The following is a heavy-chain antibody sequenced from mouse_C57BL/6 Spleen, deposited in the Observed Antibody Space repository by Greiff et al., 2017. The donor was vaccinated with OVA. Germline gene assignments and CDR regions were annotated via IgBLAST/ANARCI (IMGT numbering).Heavy chain of an antibody. CDR2: INPSSGYT. V-gene: IGHV1-4*01. J-gene: IGHJ4*01. D-gene: IGHD4-1*01. CDR1: GYTFTSYT. Sequence: QVQLQQSGAELARPGASVKMSCKASGYTFTSYTMHWVKQRPGQGLEWIGYINPSSGYTKYNQKFKDKATLTADKSSSTAYMQLSSLTSEDSAVYYCARNWDRAMDYWGQGTSVTVSS. CDR3: ARNWDRAMDY.